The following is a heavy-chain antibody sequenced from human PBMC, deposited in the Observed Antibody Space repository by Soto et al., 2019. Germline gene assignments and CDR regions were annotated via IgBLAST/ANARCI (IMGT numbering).Heavy chain of an antibody. Sequence: QITLKESGPTLVKPTQTLTLTCTFSGFSPSTSGVGVGWIRQPPGKALEGLVIIYWDDDKRYSPSLRGRLTITKDTSKNQVVLTMTNVDPEDTATYFCAHRRIGVSQWNYGDFDYWGQGILVTVSS. V-gene: IGHV2-5*02. CDR1: GFSPSTSGVG. CDR2: IYWDDDK. CDR3: AHRRIGVSQWNYGDFDY. J-gene: IGHJ4*02. D-gene: IGHD1-7*01.